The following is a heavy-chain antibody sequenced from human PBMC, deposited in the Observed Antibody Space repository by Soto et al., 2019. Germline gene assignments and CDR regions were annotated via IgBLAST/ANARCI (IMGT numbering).Heavy chain of an antibody. Sequence: EVQLLESGGCLVQPGGSLRLSCAASGFTFNNYAMTWVRQAPGKGLEWVSAIRGGGDTTSYADSVKGLLTVSRDGYKNALYLQRSRLRAEDTALYYCAKGRGGSGSLTPRVDFWGQGTLVTVSS. D-gene: IGHD3-10*01. CDR2: IRGGGDTT. CDR1: GFTFNNYA. CDR3: AKGRGGSGSLTPRVDF. J-gene: IGHJ4*02. V-gene: IGHV3-23*01.